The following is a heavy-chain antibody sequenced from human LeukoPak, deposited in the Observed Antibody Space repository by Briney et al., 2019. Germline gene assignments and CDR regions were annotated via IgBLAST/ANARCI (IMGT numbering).Heavy chain of an antibody. V-gene: IGHV3-11*04. J-gene: IGHJ4*02. Sequence: GGSLRLSCAASGFTFSDYYMSWIRQAPGKGLEWVSYISSSGSTIYYADSVKGRFTISRDNAKNSLYLQMNSLRAEDTAVYYCAKDRRYSSSRGYYFDYWGQGTLVTVSS. D-gene: IGHD6-13*01. CDR2: ISSSGSTI. CDR1: GFTFSDYY. CDR3: AKDRRYSSSRGYYFDY.